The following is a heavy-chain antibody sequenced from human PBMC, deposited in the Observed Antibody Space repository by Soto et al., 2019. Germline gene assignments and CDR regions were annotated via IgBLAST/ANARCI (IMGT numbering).Heavy chain of an antibody. Sequence: SVKVSFKASGGALSSYAISWVRQAPGQGLEWMGGIIPIFGTANYAQKFQGRVTISADESTSTAYMELSSLRSEDTAVYYCASDQGRYSSGGGWFDPWGQGTLVTVSS. V-gene: IGHV1-69*13. J-gene: IGHJ5*02. CDR3: ASDQGRYSSGGGWFDP. CDR2: IIPIFGTA. D-gene: IGHD6-19*01. CDR1: GGALSSYA.